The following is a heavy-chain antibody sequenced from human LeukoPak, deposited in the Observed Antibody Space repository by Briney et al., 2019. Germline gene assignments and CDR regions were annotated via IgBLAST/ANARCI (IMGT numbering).Heavy chain of an antibody. Sequence: GGSLRLSCAAAGFTISSNSMVWVRQAPGKRLEWVSSITPSSNTYYADSVKGRFTISRDNAGNSLSLQMNSLRAEDTAVYLCGRSHNGFSWGQGTLVTVSS. CDR1: GFTISSNS. V-gene: IGHV3-21*01. CDR3: GRSHNGFS. D-gene: IGHD1-1*01. J-gene: IGHJ4*02. CDR2: ITPSSNT.